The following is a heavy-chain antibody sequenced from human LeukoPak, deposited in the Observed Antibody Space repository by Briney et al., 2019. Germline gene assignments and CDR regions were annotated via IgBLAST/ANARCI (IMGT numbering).Heavy chain of an antibody. CDR2: INQDGSKK. D-gene: IGHD2-21*02. J-gene: IGHJ4*02. V-gene: IGHV3-7*01. CDR3: AKWGPYCVGDYCPALDS. CDR1: RFTFSNYR. Sequence: HPGGSLRLSCVASRFTFSNYRMSWVRQAPGKGLEWVANINQDGSKKRYADSMKGRFTISRDNAKESLYLQLNSLRAEDTAVYYCAKWGPYCVGDYCPALDSWGQGTLVTVSS.